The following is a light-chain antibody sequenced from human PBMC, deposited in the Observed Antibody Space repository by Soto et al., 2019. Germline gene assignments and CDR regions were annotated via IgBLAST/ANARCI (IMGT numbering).Light chain of an antibody. Sequence: TKWACTLSFSLGESATLSCRASQCLXSHFVWYELKPGQAPRFLSXDESNRATGIPARFIGSGSGKDFTLTISSLEPEYFSAYYCQHRYNSPPITVGQGTRLDIK. CDR1: QCLXSH. CDR2: DES. CDR3: QHRYNSPPIT. J-gene: IGKJ5*01. V-gene: IGKV3-11*01.